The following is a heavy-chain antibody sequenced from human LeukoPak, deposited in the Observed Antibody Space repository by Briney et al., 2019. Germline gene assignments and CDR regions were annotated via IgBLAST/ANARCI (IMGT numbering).Heavy chain of an antibody. Sequence: GGSLRLSCAVSGFTFSSYGMHWVRQAPGKGLEWVAVIWYDGSNKYYADSVKGRFTISRDNSKNTLYLQMNSLRAEDTAVYYCARDQAYYYDSSPSGYYYYGMDVWGQGTTVTVSS. CDR2: IWYDGSNK. V-gene: IGHV3-33*01. D-gene: IGHD3-22*01. CDR3: ARDQAYYYDSSPSGYYYYGMDV. CDR1: GFTFSSYG. J-gene: IGHJ6*02.